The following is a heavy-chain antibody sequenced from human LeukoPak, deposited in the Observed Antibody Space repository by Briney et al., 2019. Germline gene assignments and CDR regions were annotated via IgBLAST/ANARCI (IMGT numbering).Heavy chain of an antibody. D-gene: IGHD3-22*01. V-gene: IGHV3-48*03. CDR1: GFTFSSYE. CDR3: AKHSTRYVVITHTDY. J-gene: IGHJ4*02. Sequence: GGSLRLSCAASGFTFSSYEMNWVRQAPGKGLEWVSYISNSGTAIYYADSVKGRFTISRDNAKSSLYLQMNSLRAEDTAVYYCAKHSTRYVVITHTDYWGQGTLVTVSS. CDR2: ISNSGTAI.